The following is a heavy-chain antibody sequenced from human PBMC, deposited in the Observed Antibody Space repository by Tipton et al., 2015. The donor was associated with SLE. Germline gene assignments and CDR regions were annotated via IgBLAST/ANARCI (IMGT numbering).Heavy chain of an antibody. Sequence: LRLSCTAYGGSFSGYYWSWIRQPPGKGLEWIGEINQSGSTNYNPSLTGRGTISVDMSKKQVSLRLTSVTAADTAVYFCARGKGIAGRPGDAFDIWGQGTVVTVSS. J-gene: IGHJ3*02. V-gene: IGHV4-34*01. CDR3: ARGKGIAGRPGDAFDI. D-gene: IGHD6-6*01. CDR1: GGSFSGYY. CDR2: INQSGST.